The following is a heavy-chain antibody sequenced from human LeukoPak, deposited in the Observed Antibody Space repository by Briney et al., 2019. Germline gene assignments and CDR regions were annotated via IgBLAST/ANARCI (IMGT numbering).Heavy chain of an antibody. CDR3: ARGYYEDY. CDR1: GGSISSSSYY. Sequence: SETLSLTCAVSGGSISSSSYYWGWIRQPPGKGLEWIGSIYYSGSTYYNPSLKSRVTISVDTSKNQFSLKLSSVTAADTAVYYCARGYYEDYWGQGTLVTVSS. J-gene: IGHJ4*02. D-gene: IGHD3-22*01. V-gene: IGHV4-39*01. CDR2: IYYSGST.